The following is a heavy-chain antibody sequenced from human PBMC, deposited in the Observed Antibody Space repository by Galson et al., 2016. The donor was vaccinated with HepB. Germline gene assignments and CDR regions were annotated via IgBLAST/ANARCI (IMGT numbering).Heavy chain of an antibody. D-gene: IGHD3-22*01. V-gene: IGHV3-48*01. J-gene: IGHJ5*02. CDR3: ATWVVITIGWFDP. Sequence: SLRLSCAASGFTYSFSTYWMXWVRQAPGKGLELVSYISGSGNTKYYADSVKGRFTISRDNAMNSLYLQMDSLRADDTAMYYCATWVVITIGWFDPWGQGTLVTVSS. CDR1: GFTYSFSTYW. CDR2: ISGSGNTK.